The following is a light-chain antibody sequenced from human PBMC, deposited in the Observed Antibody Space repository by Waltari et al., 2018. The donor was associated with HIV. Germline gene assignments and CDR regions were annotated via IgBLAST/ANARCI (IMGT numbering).Light chain of an antibody. CDR1: DIALGLYKF. CDR2: DVD. Sequence: AVTQPASVSGLPGQSTTISCPVADIALGLYKFVLWYQQHPDNPPRLLLHDVDSRASGVSDRFSGSMSGNTASLTISGLRAEDEGHYYCASFTDDNTVIFGGGTEVTVL. J-gene: IGLJ2*01. CDR3: ASFTDDNTVI. V-gene: IGLV2-14*03.